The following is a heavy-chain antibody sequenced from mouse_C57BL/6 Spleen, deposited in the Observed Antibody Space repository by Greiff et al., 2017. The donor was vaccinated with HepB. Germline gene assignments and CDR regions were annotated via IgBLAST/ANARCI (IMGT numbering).Heavy chain of an antibody. D-gene: IGHD4-1*01. CDR3: ARLTGTRAY. V-gene: IGHV1-54*01. Sequence: QVQLQQSGAELVRPGTSVKVSCKASGYAFTNYLIEWVKQRPGQGLEWIGVINPGSGGTNYNEKFKGKATLTADKSSSTAYMQLSSLTSEDSAVYFCARLTGTRAYWGQGTLVTVSA. CDR1: GYAFTNYL. CDR2: INPGSGGT. J-gene: IGHJ3*01.